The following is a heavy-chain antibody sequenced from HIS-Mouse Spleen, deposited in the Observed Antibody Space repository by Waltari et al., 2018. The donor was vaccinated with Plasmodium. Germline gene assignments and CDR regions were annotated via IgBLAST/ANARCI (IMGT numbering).Heavy chain of an antibody. CDR3: ASSWYWYFDL. CDR1: GFTFSSYW. D-gene: IGHD6-13*01. Sequence: EVQLVESGGGLVQPGGSLRLSCAASGFTFSSYWMSWVRQAPGKGVEGVANIKQDGSEKYYVDSGKGRFTISRDNAKNSLYLQMNSLRAEDTAVYYCASSWYWYFDLWGRGTLVTVSS. CDR2: IKQDGSEK. V-gene: IGHV3-7*01. J-gene: IGHJ2*01.